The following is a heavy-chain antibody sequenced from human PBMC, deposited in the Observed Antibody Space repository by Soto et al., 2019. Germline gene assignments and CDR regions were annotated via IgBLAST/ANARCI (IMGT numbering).Heavy chain of an antibody. J-gene: IGHJ6*02. Sequence: QMQLVESGGGVVQPGGSLRLSCAASGFTFNYYPMHWVRQAPGKGLEWVAVVSFDGSNKYYAGSVKGRFTISKDNSKNTLYLQMNSLRREDTAVYYCARLPGPLVAVLYIYPLDGREAMSDVDVWGQGTTVTVSS. CDR3: ARLPGPLVAVLYIYPLDGREAMSDVDV. V-gene: IGHV3-30-3*01. D-gene: IGHD6-19*01. CDR1: GFTFNYYP. CDR2: VSFDGSNK.